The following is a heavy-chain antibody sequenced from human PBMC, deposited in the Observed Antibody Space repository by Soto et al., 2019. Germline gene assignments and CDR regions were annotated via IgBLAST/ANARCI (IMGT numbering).Heavy chain of an antibody. D-gene: IGHD3-22*01. Sequence: SETLSLTCAVYRGALSGYSWNWIRQPPGKGLEWIGEINYSEDTNPTYNPSLKSRVTISADRTNNQLFLRLTSVTAADTAVYYCARGVWGEWNSSGLPGRYYYYYGMDVWGQGTTVPVSS. CDR1: RGALSGYS. V-gene: IGHV4-34*01. J-gene: IGHJ6*02. CDR3: ARGVWGEWNSSGLPGRYYYYYGMDV. CDR2: INYSEDT.